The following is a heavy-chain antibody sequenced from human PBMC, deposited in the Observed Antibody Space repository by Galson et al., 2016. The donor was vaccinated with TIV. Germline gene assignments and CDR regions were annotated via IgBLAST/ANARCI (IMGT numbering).Heavy chain of an antibody. CDR3: ARDIPCGGACYFFDD. J-gene: IGHJ4*02. D-gene: IGHD2-21*02. V-gene: IGHV1-69*05. CDR2: ILPISGTT. CDR1: GGNFNNYA. Sequence: SVKVSCKASGGNFNNYAINWVRQAPGQGLEWMGGILPISGTTNYAQNFQGRLTINTGESTTTVTMKLSSLTSKDTAVYFCARDIPCGGACYFFDDWGQGTLVTVSS.